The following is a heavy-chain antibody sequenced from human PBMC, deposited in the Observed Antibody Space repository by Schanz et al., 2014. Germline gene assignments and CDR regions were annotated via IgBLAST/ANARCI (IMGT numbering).Heavy chain of an antibody. CDR1: GFTFNNYG. Sequence: QAQLVESGGGVVQPGRSLRLSCAASGFTFNNYGMHWVRQAPGKGLEWVAVIWYDGTERYYADSVKGRFTISRDNSRNTSFLQMESLRTEDTAVYHCAKERDITGRKGGDYWGQGTLVTVSS. V-gene: IGHV3-33*06. D-gene: IGHD1-20*01. J-gene: IGHJ4*02. CDR3: AKERDITGRKGGDY. CDR2: IWYDGTER.